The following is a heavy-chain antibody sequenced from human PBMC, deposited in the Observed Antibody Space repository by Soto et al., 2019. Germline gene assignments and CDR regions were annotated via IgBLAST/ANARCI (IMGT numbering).Heavy chain of an antibody. V-gene: IGHV5-51*01. D-gene: IGHD2-15*01. Sequence: GESLKISCKGSGYSFTSYWIGWVRQMPGKGLEWMGIIYPGDSDTRYSPSFQGQVTISADKSISTAYLQWSSLKASDTAMYYCVRHQSGGHQNNWFDPWSQGTLVIVSS. CDR3: VRHQSGGHQNNWFDP. CDR1: GYSFTSYW. J-gene: IGHJ5*02. CDR2: IYPGDSDT.